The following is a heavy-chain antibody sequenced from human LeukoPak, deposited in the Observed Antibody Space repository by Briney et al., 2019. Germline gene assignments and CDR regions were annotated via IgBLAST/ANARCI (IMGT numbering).Heavy chain of an antibody. CDR2: ISYDGSNK. CDR1: RFTFSSYA. D-gene: IGHD3-10*01. V-gene: IGHV3-30*18. CDR3: AKDWGYHFASGSSYFDY. Sequence: GGSLRLSCAASRFTFSSYAMSWVRQAPGKGLEWVAVISYDGSNKYYSDSVKGRFTISRDNSKNTLYLQMYSLRAEDTAVYYCAKDWGYHFASGSSYFDYWGQGTLVSVSS. J-gene: IGHJ4*02.